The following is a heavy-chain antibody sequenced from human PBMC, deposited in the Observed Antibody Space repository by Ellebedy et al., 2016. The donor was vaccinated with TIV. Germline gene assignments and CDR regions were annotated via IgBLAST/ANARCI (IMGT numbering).Heavy chain of an antibody. J-gene: IGHJ4*02. Sequence: GGSLRLXCKASGYTFTSYWIGWVRLVPGEGLEWMGIIFPDDSVRRYSPSFQGHVTISVDKSIRTTYLQWSSLKASDTAIYYCARPYAVTSSGFYFDNWGQGTQVTVSS. CDR2: IFPDDSVR. CDR3: ARPYAVTSSGFYFDN. V-gene: IGHV5-51*01. D-gene: IGHD2-2*01. CDR1: GYTFTSYW.